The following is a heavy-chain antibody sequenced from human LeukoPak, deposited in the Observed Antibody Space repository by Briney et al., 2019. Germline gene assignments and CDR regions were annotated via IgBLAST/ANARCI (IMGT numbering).Heavy chain of an antibody. D-gene: IGHD1-26*01. CDR3: AREAQWELRRFWFDP. CDR2: IYYSGST. CDR1: GGSFSGYY. Sequence: TLSLTCAVYGGSFSGYYWTWIRQHPGKGLEWIGYIYYSGSTYYNPSLKSRVTISVDTSKNQFSLKLSSVTAADTAVYYCAREAQWELRRFWFDPWGQGTLVTVSS. J-gene: IGHJ5*02. V-gene: IGHV4-31*11.